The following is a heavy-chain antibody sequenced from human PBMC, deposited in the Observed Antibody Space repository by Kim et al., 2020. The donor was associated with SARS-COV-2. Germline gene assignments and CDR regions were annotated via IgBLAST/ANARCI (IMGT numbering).Heavy chain of an antibody. D-gene: IGHD1-7*01. Sequence: SLKSRVTISVDTSKNQFSLKLSSVTAADTAVYYCARVPSTWYYYNVRFDPWGQGTLVTVSS. CDR3: ARVPSTWYYYNVRFDP. J-gene: IGHJ5*02. V-gene: IGHV4-34*01.